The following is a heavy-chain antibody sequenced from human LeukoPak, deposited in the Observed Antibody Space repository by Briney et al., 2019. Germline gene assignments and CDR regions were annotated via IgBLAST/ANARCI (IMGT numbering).Heavy chain of an antibody. CDR1: GYTFTGYY. V-gene: IGHV1-2*02. CDR3: ARDFTIVVVPAAGDSYYYYGMDV. CDR2: INPNSGGT. J-gene: IGHJ6*02. D-gene: IGHD2-2*01. Sequence: ASVKVSCKASGYTFTGYYTHWVRQAPGQGLEWMGWINPNSGGTNYAQKFQGRVTMTRDTSISTAYMELSRLRSDDTAVYYCARDFTIVVVPAAGDSYYYYGMDVWGQGTTVTVSS.